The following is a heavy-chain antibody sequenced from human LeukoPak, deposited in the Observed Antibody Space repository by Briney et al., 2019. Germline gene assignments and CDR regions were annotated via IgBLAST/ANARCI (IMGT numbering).Heavy chain of an antibody. CDR3: ARRYYDTTGYAFDI. CDR2: VGRDGSI. D-gene: IGHD3-22*01. Sequence: GGSLRLSCAASGFTFSSYAMSWVRQAPGKGLEWISCVGRDGSIHYADSVKGRITISRDNAKNSLFLQMNSLRAEDTAIYYCARRYYDTTGYAFDIWGQGTMVTVSS. V-gene: IGHV3-21*01. CDR1: GFTFSSYA. J-gene: IGHJ3*02.